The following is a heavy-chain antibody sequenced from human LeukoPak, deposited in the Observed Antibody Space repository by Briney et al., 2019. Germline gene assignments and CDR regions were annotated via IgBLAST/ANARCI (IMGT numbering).Heavy chain of an antibody. D-gene: IGHD6-19*01. J-gene: IGHJ4*02. CDR2: INYSGST. CDR3: ARGPLVGSGGWYLNY. V-gene: IGHV4-34*01. CDR1: GGSFSGYY. Sequence: KPSETLSLTCAVYGGSFSGYYWNWIRQPPGKGLEWIGEINYSGSTNYNPSLKSRVTISVDTSKNQFSLKLSSVTAADTALYYCARGPLVGSGGWYLNYWGQGTLVTVSS.